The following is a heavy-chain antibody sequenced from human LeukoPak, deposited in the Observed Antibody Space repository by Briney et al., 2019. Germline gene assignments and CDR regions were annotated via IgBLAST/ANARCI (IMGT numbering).Heavy chain of an antibody. CDR3: ARDRGGGDWYFDL. D-gene: IGHD3-10*01. J-gene: IGHJ2*01. Sequence: PSETLSLTCAVYGGSFSGYYWSWIRQPPGKGLEWIGEINHSGSTNYNPSLKSRVTISVDTSKNQFSLKLSSVTAADTAVYYCARDRGGGDWYFDLWGRGTLVTVSS. CDR1: GGSFSGYY. V-gene: IGHV4-34*01. CDR2: INHSGST.